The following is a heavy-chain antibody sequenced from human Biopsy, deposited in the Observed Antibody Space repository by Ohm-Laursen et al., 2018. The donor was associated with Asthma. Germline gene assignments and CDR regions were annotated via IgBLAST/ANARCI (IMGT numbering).Heavy chain of an antibody. CDR2: IKHDGSEK. CDR3: AKDPRIYGDNVAGMDV. J-gene: IGHJ6*02. D-gene: IGHD4-17*01. CDR1: GFTFGDYC. V-gene: IGHV3-7*01. Sequence: LSLTCAVSGFTFGDYCMSWVRQVPGQGLEWVANIKHDGSEKNHVDSLKGRFTISRDNSKNTLYLQMSSLRVEDTAVYYCAKDPRIYGDNVAGMDVWGQGTAVNVSS.